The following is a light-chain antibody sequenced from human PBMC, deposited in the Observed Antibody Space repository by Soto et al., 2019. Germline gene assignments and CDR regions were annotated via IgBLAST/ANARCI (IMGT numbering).Light chain of an antibody. J-gene: IGLJ2*01. V-gene: IGLV2-14*01. Sequence: QSALTQPASVSGSPGQSITISCTGTSSDVGGYNCVSWYQQHPGKAPKLMIYDVSNRPSGVSNRFSGSKSGNTASLTISGLQAEDEADYYCSSCTSSSNVVFGGGTQLTVL. CDR3: SSCTSSSNVV. CDR1: SSDVGGYNC. CDR2: DVS.